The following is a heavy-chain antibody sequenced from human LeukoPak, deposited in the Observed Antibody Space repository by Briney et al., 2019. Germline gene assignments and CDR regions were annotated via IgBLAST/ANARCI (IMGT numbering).Heavy chain of an antibody. CDR2: IYHSGST. Sequence: SETLSLTCTVSGGSISSYYWSWIRQPPGKGLEWIGYIYHSGSTYYNPSLKSRVTISVDRSKNQFSLKLTSVTAADTAVYYCARNVYYDFWSPTADYYYYMDVWGKGTTVTVSS. D-gene: IGHD3-3*01. CDR1: GGSISSYY. J-gene: IGHJ6*03. V-gene: IGHV4-59*12. CDR3: ARNVYYDFWSPTADYYYYMDV.